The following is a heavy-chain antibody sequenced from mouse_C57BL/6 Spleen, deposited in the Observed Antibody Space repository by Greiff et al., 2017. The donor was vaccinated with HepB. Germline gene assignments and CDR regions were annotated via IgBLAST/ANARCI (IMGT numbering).Heavy chain of an antibody. Sequence: QVQLQQPGAELVMPGASVKLSCKASGYTFTSYWMHWVKQRPGQGLEWIGEIDPSDSYTNYNQKFKGKSTLTVDKSSSTAYMQLSSLTSEDSAVYYCAKQSLYYYGSSYSYFDYWGQGTTLTVSS. V-gene: IGHV1-69*01. CDR2: IDPSDSYT. D-gene: IGHD1-1*01. CDR3: AKQSLYYYGSSYSYFDY. J-gene: IGHJ2*01. CDR1: GYTFTSYW.